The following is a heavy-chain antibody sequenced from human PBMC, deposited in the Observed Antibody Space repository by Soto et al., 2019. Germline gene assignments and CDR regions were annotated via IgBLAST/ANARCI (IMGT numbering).Heavy chain of an antibody. CDR1: GYTFTSYY. J-gene: IGHJ6*03. CDR3: TKAAAGGYMDV. D-gene: IGHD6-13*01. V-gene: IGHV1-46*03. Sequence: SVKVSCKASGYTFTSYYMHWVRQAPGQGLEWMGIINPSAAGTIYAQKFQGRVTMTRDTSTSTVYMELSSLRSEDTAVYYCTKAAAGGYMDVWGKGTTVTVSS. CDR2: INPSAAGT.